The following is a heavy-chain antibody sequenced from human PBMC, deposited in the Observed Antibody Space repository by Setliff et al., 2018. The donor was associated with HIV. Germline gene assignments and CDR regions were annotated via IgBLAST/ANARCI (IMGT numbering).Heavy chain of an antibody. CDR2: IYYSGST. V-gene: IGHV4-59*01. CDR1: GGSISSYY. Sequence: SETLSLTCTVSGGSISSYYWSWIRQSPGKGLEWIGFIYYSGSTNYSPSLKSRVTISVDSSKNQFSLKLSSVTAADTAVYYCARAIGIISLYYFDSWGQGTLVTVSS. CDR3: ARAIGIISLYYFDS. D-gene: IGHD3-10*01. J-gene: IGHJ4*02.